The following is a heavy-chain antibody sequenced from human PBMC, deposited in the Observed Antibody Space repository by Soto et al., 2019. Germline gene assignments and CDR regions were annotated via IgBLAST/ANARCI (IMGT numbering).Heavy chain of an antibody. CDR2: ISGSSKTI. CDR3: ARDKNWAFDY. J-gene: IGHJ4*02. CDR1: GLTFSGDS. Sequence: PGRSLRLSCVASGLTFSGDSINLVRQAPGKGLEWVSYISGSSKTIHYADSVKGRFTISRDNAKYSVYLQMNSLRDEDMAVYYCARDKNWAFDYWGQGTLVTVSS. D-gene: IGHD7-27*01. V-gene: IGHV3-48*02.